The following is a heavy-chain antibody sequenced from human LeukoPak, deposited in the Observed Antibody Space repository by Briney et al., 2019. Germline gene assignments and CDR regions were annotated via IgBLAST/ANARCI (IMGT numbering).Heavy chain of an antibody. Sequence: SVKVSCKASGGTFSSYAISWVRQAPGQGLEWMGGIIPIFGTANYAQKFQGRVTITADESTSTAYMELSSLRSEDAAVYYCARVAGNSNYVWGKFHWFDPWGQGTLVTVSS. CDR3: ARVAGNSNYVWGKFHWFDP. CDR1: GGTFSSYA. CDR2: IIPIFGTA. D-gene: IGHD3-16*01. J-gene: IGHJ5*02. V-gene: IGHV1-69*13.